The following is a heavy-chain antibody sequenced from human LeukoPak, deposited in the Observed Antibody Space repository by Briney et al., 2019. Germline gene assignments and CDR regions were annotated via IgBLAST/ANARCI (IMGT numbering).Heavy chain of an antibody. J-gene: IGHJ4*02. CDR3: ARARYSGYDSPYYFDY. V-gene: IGHV3-53*01. Sequence: GGSLRLSCAASGFTVSSNYMSWVRQAPGKGLEWVSVIYSGGSTYYADSVKDRLTISRDNSKNTLYLQMHTLRAEDTAVYYCARARYSGYDSPYYFDYWGQGTLVTVPS. CDR2: IYSGGST. CDR1: GFTVSSNY. D-gene: IGHD5-12*01.